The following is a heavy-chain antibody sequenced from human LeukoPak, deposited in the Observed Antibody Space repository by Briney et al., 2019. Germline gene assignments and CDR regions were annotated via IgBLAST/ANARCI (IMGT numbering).Heavy chain of an antibody. CDR3: ARDRSIVVLGYGMDV. Sequence: ASVKVSCTASRYTFTVYYMHWVRQAPGQGLEWMGWINPNSGGTKYAQKFQGRVTMTRDTSISTAYMELSRLRSDDTAVYYCARDRSIVVLGYGMDVWGQGSTVTVSS. CDR1: RYTFTVYY. D-gene: IGHD2/OR15-2a*01. V-gene: IGHV1-2*02. CDR2: INPNSGGT. J-gene: IGHJ6*02.